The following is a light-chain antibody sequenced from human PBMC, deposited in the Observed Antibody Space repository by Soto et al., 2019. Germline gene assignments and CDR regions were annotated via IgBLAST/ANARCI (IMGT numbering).Light chain of an antibody. J-gene: IGKJ4*01. Sequence: DIQMTQSPSSLSASVGDRVTITCRASQSISNFLNWYQQRPGNAPKLLIYAACSLQSGVPARFSGSEYGTDFTLTISSLQPEDFATYDCLQSYSTPLTFGGGTRVEIK. CDR1: QSISNF. V-gene: IGKV1-39*01. CDR3: LQSYSTPLT. CDR2: AAC.